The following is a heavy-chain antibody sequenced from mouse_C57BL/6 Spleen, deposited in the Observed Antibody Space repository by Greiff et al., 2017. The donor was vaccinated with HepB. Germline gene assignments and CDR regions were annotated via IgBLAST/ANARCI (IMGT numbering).Heavy chain of an antibody. CDR2: ISYDGSN. D-gene: IGHD1-1*02. J-gene: IGHJ3*01. V-gene: IGHV3-6*01. CDR1: GYSITSGYY. CDR3: ARGGGPDPAWFAY. Sequence: EVQLQESGPGLVKPSQSLSLTCSVTGYSITSGYYWNWIRQFPGNKLEWMGYISYDGSNNYNPSLKNRISITRDTSKNQFFLKLNSVTTEDTATYYCARGGGPDPAWFAYWDQGTLVTVSA.